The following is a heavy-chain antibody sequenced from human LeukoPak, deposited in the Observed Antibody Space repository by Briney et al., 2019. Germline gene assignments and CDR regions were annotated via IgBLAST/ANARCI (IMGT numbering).Heavy chain of an antibody. D-gene: IGHD5-18*01. Sequence: GASVKVSCKASGYTFTSYDINWVRQATGQGLEWMGWMNPNSGNTGYAQKFQGRVTITRSTSISTAYMELSSLRSEDTAVYYCARYGRYSYGLGYWGQGTLVTVSS. CDR2: MNPNSGNT. V-gene: IGHV1-8*03. CDR3: ARYGRYSYGLGY. J-gene: IGHJ4*02. CDR1: GYTFTSYD.